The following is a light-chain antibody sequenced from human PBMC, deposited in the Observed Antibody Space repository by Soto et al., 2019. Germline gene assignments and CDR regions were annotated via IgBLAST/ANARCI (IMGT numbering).Light chain of an antibody. CDR2: GAS. V-gene: IGKV3-20*01. J-gene: IGKJ3*01. Sequence: EIVLTQSPGTLSLSPGERATLTCRASQSVTSSYLAWYQQKPGQARRLLMYGASSRATGIPDRFSGSGSGTDFTLTISRLEPEDFAVYYCQQYGSSPLTFGPGTKVDIK. CDR3: QQYGSSPLT. CDR1: QSVTSSY.